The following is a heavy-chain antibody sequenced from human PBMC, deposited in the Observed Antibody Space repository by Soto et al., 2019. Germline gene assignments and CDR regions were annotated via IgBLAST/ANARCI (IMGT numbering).Heavy chain of an antibody. CDR3: ARAEDYYGSGSYY. CDR2: IYYSGDT. J-gene: IGHJ4*02. Sequence: SETLSLTCTVSGDSIINGEYYWTWIRQPPGKGLEWIGYIYYSGDTYYNPSLKSRVTISVDTSKIQFSLKLSSVTAADTARYYCARAEDYYGSGSYYWGQGTLVTVSS. D-gene: IGHD3-10*01. CDR1: GDSIINGEYY. V-gene: IGHV4-30-4*01.